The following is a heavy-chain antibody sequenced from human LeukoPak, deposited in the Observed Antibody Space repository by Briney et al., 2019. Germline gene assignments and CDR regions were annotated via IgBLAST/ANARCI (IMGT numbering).Heavy chain of an antibody. D-gene: IGHD3-10*01. V-gene: IGHV1-3*01. CDR2: INAGNGNT. CDR1: GYTFTSYA. Sequence: ASVKVSCKASGYTFTSYAMHWVRQAPGQRLEWMGWINAGNGNTKYSQKFQGRVTITADKSTSTAYMELSSLRSEDTAVYYCARAWDIGCGESPPGYWGQGTLATVSA. CDR3: ARAWDIGCGESPPGY. J-gene: IGHJ4*02.